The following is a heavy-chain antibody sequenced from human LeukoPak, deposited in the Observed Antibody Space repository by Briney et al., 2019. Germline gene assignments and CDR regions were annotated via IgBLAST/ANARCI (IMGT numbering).Heavy chain of an antibody. D-gene: IGHD3-10*01. CDR2: IYYSGST. CDR1: GGSISSYY. J-gene: IGHJ3*02. CDR3: ARVGVRGSDAFDI. V-gene: IGHV4-59*01. Sequence: SETLSLTCTVSGGSISSYYWSWIRQPPGKGLEWIGYIYYSGSTNYNPSLKSRVTISVDTSKNQFSLKLSSVTAADTAVYYCARVGVRGSDAFDIWGQGTMVTVSS.